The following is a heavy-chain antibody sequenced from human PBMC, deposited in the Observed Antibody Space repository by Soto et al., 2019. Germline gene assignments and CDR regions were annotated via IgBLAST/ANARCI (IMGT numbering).Heavy chain of an antibody. Sequence: SGTPELTSAVSGDCVSSCYYGGWIRKPPGKGLEWIGSIYHSGSTYYNPSLKSRVTISVDTSKNQFSLKLSSVTAADTAVYYCARTGRGGAVFYFYYGMGVCAQGTTVTVYS. CDR3: ARTGRGGAVFYFYYGMGV. CDR1: GDCVSSCYY. V-gene: IGHV4-38-2*01. CDR2: IYHSGST. D-gene: IGHD1-26*01. J-gene: IGHJ6*01.